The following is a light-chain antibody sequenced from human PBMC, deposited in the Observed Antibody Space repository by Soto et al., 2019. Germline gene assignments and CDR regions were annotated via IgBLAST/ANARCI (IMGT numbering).Light chain of an antibody. Sequence: EIVLTQSPATLSLSPGERATLSRRASQSVSSSYLASYQQKPGQAPRHLIYGASSRATGIPDRFSGSGSGTVFTLTISRLEAEDFAVYYCQQYDGSPVTFGQGTKVEIK. CDR1: QSVSSSY. V-gene: IGKV3-20*01. CDR3: QQYDGSPVT. J-gene: IGKJ1*01. CDR2: GAS.